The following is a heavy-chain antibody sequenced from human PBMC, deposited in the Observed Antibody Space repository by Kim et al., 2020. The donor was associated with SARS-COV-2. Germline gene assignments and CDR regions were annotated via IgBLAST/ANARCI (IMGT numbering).Heavy chain of an antibody. V-gene: IGHV3-7*01. CDR3: ARSVFGDNY. CDR1: GFTFSHDW. J-gene: IGHJ4*02. D-gene: IGHD3-10*02. Sequence: GGSLRLSCAASGFTFSHDWMTWVRQAPGKGLEWVANINQDGSESYYVDSVKGRFTISRDNVKNSLYLQMNSLRVEDTAVYYCARSVFGDNYWGQGTLV. CDR2: INQDGSES.